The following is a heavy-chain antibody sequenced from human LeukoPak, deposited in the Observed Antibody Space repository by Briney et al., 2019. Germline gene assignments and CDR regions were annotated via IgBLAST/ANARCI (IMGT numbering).Heavy chain of an antibody. CDR2: IDITSTYI. D-gene: IGHD1-26*01. J-gene: IGHJ4*02. Sequence: GGSLRLSCAASGFIFSSYSMNWVRQAPGKGLEWVAFIDITSTYIHYADSVKGRFTISRDNAKNSLYLQMNSLRVEDTGVYYCAEGSGGPGYWGQGTLVTVSS. CDR1: GFIFSSYS. V-gene: IGHV3-21*01. CDR3: AEGSGGPGY.